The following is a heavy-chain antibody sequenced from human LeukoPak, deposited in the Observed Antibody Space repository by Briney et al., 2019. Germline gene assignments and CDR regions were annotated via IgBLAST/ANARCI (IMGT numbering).Heavy chain of an antibody. CDR2: ISGGGSST. CDR1: GFTFSSYT. CDR3: AKDQRRQYYDSSGYFNWFDP. V-gene: IGHV3-23*01. D-gene: IGHD3-22*01. J-gene: IGHJ5*02. Sequence: AGGSLRLSCAASGFTFSSYTMSWVRQAPGKGLEWVSAISGGGSSTYYADSVKGRFTISRDNSNNTLYLQMNSLRAEDTAVYYCAKDQRRQYYDSSGYFNWFDPWGQGTLVTVPS.